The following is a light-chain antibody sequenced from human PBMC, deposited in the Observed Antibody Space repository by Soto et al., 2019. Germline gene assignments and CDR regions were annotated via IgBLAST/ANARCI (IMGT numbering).Light chain of an antibody. CDR1: QNIRSR. V-gene: IGKV1-5*03. CDR3: QHYSGYST. Sequence: DFQMTQSPSTLSASVGDRVTITCRASQNIRSRLAWFQQKPGKAPKLLIYKASSLESGVPSRFSGSASGTEFTLTISSLQPDDFATYYCQHYSGYSTFSQGTKVDIK. J-gene: IGKJ1*01. CDR2: KAS.